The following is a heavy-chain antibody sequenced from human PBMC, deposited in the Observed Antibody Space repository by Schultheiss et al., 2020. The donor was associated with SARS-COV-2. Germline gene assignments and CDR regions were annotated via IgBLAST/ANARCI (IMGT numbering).Heavy chain of an antibody. V-gene: IGHV3-21*01. CDR3: ARENIAVAGKGWFDP. Sequence: GGSLRLSCAASGFTFSSYAMSWVRQAPGKGLEWVSSISSSSSYIYYADSVKGRFTISRDNAKNSLYLQMNSLRAEDTAVYYCARENIAVAGKGWFDPWGQGTLVTVSS. CDR1: GFTFSSYA. CDR2: ISSSSSYI. J-gene: IGHJ5*02. D-gene: IGHD6-19*01.